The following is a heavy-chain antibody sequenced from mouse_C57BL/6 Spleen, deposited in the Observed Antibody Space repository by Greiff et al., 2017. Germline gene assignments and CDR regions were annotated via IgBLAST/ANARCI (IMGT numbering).Heavy chain of an antibody. J-gene: IGHJ3*01. Sequence: QVQLKESGPGLVQPSQSLSITCTVSGFSLTSYGVHWVRQSPGKGLEWLGVIWSGGSTDYNAAFISRLSISKDNSKSQVFFKMNSLQADDTSIYYCARSLYYYGSSGFAYWGQETLVTVSA. CDR3: ARSLYYYGSSGFAY. CDR2: IWSGGST. D-gene: IGHD1-1*01. CDR1: GFSLTSYG. V-gene: IGHV2-2*01.